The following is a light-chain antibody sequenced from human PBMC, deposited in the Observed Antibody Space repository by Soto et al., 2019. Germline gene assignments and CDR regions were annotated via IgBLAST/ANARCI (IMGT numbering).Light chain of an antibody. CDR3: QQSYRFPKT. V-gene: IGKV1-39*01. CDR2: AAS. Sequence: DVQMTQSPSSLSASVGDSLTLTCRASQTVTSYLNWYQQKPGKAPKLLIYAASTLQSGVPSRFRVSGPGTEFTLTIISLQPEDFATYYCQQSYRFPKTFGRGTKVDIK. CDR1: QTVTSY. J-gene: IGKJ1*01.